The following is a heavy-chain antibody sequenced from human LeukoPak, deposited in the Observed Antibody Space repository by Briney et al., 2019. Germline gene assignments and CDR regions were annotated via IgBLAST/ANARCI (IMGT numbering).Heavy chain of an antibody. V-gene: IGHV4-59*01. CDR3: ARESENDYGDYLFDY. J-gene: IGHJ4*02. D-gene: IGHD4-17*01. Sequence: SETLSLTGTVSGGSISSYCWSWIRQPPGKGLEWIGYIYYSGSTNYNPSLKSRVTISVDTSKNQFSLKLSSVTAADTAVYYCARESENDYGDYLFDYWGQGTLVTVSS. CDR2: IYYSGST. CDR1: GGSISSYC.